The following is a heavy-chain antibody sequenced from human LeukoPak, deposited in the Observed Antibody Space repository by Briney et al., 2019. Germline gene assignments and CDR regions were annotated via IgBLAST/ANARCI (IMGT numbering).Heavy chain of an antibody. J-gene: IGHJ3*02. V-gene: IGHV5-51*01. CDR1: GYNFTTYW. Sequence: GESLKISCKGSGYNFTTYWIGWVRQMPGKGLEWMGIIYPGDSDTRYSPSFQGQVTISADKSISTAYLQWSSLKASDTAMYYCARRRPHDAFDIWGQGTMVTVSS. CDR2: IYPGDSDT. CDR3: ARRRPHDAFDI.